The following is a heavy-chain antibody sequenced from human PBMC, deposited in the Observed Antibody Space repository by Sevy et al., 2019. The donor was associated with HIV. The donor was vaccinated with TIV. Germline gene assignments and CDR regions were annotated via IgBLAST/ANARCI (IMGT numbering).Heavy chain of an antibody. CDR3: ARLVPGDNWFDP. Sequence: SETLSLTCTVTGDSMNTYYWAWIRQPPGKSLEWVGYILYSGSTEYSPSLKSRVTMALDKSKNEVYLRLSSVTAADTAVYCCARLVPGDNWFDPWGQGRLVTVSS. D-gene: IGHD2-8*02. J-gene: IGHJ5*02. CDR2: ILYSGST. V-gene: IGHV4-59*01. CDR1: GDSMNTYY.